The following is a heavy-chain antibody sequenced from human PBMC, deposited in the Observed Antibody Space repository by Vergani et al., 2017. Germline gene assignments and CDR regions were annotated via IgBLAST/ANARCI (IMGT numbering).Heavy chain of an antibody. CDR2: INHSGST. V-gene: IGHV4-34*01. CDR3: ARLYYYDSFDI. D-gene: IGHD3-22*01. J-gene: IGHJ3*02. CDR1: GGSFSGYY. Sequence: QVQLQQWGAGLLKPSETLSLTCAVYGGSFSGYYWSWIRQPPGKGLEWIGEINHSGSTNYNPSLKSRVTISVDTSKTQFSLKLTSVTAADTAVYYCARLYYYDSFDIWGQGTMVTVSS.